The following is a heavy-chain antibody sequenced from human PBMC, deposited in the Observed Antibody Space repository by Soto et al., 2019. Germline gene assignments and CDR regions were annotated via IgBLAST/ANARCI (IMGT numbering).Heavy chain of an antibody. J-gene: IGHJ6*02. CDR2: IYYSGST. CDR1: GGSISSYY. Sequence: PSETLSLTCTVSGGSISSYYWSWIRQPPGKGLEWIGYIYYSGSTNYNPSLKSRVTISVDTSKNQFSLKLSSVTAADTAVYYCASGTARGYYYYGMDVWGQGTTVTVSS. V-gene: IGHV4-59*01. CDR3: ASGTARGYYYYGMDV. D-gene: IGHD6-13*01.